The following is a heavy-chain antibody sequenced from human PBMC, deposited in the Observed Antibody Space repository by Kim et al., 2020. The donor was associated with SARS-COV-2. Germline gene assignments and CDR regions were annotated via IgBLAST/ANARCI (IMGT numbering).Heavy chain of an antibody. CDR2: MNPNSGNT. CDR3: ARTSAPTSTSSTYYDFWSGYYTGERWFDP. Sequence: ASVKVSCKASGYTFTSYDINWVRQATGQGLEWMGWMNPNSGNTGYAQKFQGRVTMTRNTSISTAYMELSSLRSEDTAVYYCARTSAPTSTSSTYYDFWSGYYTGERWFDPWGQGTLVTVSS. J-gene: IGHJ5*02. D-gene: IGHD3-3*01. V-gene: IGHV1-8*01. CDR1: GYTFTSYD.